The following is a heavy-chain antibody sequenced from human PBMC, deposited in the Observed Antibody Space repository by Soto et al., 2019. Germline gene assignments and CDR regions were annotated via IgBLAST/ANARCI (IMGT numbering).Heavy chain of an antibody. D-gene: IGHD3-22*01. J-gene: IGHJ4*02. Sequence: QVQLVESGGCVVQPGRSLRLSFAASGFSFSRYAMHWVRQAPGKGLEWGAVIWFDGNNEYYADSVKSRFTISRDNTKNTLHLQMNSMRAEDTAVYYCARGYDSRGATGFYFDFWGQGTPVTVSS. CDR2: IWFDGNNE. CDR1: GFSFSRYA. V-gene: IGHV3-33*01. CDR3: ARGYDSRGATGFYFDF.